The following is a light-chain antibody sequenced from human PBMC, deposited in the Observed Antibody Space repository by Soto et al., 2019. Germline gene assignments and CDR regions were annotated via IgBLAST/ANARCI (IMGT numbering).Light chain of an antibody. CDR2: LNSDGSH. CDR1: SGHSSYA. Sequence: QPVLTQSPSASASLGASVKLSCTLSSGHSSYAIAWHQQQPEKGPRYLMKLNSDGSHSKGDGIPDRFSGSSSAAERYLTISSLQSEDEADYYCQTWGTGIRVFGAGTKVTVL. V-gene: IGLV4-69*01. CDR3: QTWGTGIRV. J-gene: IGLJ3*02.